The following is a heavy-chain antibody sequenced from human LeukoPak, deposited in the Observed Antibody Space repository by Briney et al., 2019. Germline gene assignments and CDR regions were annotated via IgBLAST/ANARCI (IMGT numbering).Heavy chain of an antibody. J-gene: IGHJ3*02. V-gene: IGHV4-34*01. CDR2: INHSGST. D-gene: IGHD3-3*01. CDR3: ARFSTITIFGVVIFAFDI. CDR1: GGSFSGYY. Sequence: SETLSLTCAVYGGSFSGYYWSWIRQPPGKGLEWIGEINHSGSTNYNPSLKSRVTISVDTSKNQFSLKLSSVTAADTAVYYCARFSTITIFGVVIFAFDIWGQGTMVTVSS.